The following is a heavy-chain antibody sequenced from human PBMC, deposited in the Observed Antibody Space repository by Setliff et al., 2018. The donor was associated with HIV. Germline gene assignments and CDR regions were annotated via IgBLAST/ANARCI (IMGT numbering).Heavy chain of an antibody. J-gene: IGHJ3*02. D-gene: IGHD3-10*01. V-gene: IGHV1-2*04. Sequence: ASVKVSCKASGYTFTAYYIHWVRQAPGQGLEWMGWINPYSGGTNYAQNFQGWVTMARDTSITTAYMELSRLTSDDTGLYFCVSEVRAAYKGPLWFGQSDPRPDTFDIWGQGTMVTVSS. CDR2: INPYSGGT. CDR3: VSEVRAAYKGPLWFGQSDPRPDTFDI. CDR1: GYTFTAYY.